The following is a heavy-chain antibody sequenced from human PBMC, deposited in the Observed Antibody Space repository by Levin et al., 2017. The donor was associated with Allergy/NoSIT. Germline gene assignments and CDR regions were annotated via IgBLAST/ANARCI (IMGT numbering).Heavy chain of an antibody. CDR2: IYYSGDT. CDR1: GGSITSGEYY. D-gene: IGHD4-17*01. J-gene: IGHJ4*02. V-gene: IGHV4-31*03. CDR3: ARERDYGDSHEIDY. Sequence: LRLSCTVSGGSITSGEYYWSWIRQPPGTGLEWVGYIYYSGDTYYNPSLKSRLRISVATSGSQFSLRLRSVTAADTAVYYCARERDYGDSHEIDYWGQGTLVTVSS.